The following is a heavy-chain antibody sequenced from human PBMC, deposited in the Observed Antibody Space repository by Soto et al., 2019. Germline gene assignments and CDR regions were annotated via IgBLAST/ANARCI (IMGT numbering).Heavy chain of an antibody. CDR3: ARENYYDSSGYYDYYYYGMDV. Sequence: GGSLRLSCAASGFTFSSYGMHWVRQAPGKGLEWVAVIWNDGSNKYYADSVKGRFTISRDNSKNTLYLQMNSLRAEDTAVYYCARENYYDSSGYYDYYYYGMDVWGQGTTVTVAS. J-gene: IGHJ6*02. V-gene: IGHV3-33*01. CDR2: IWNDGSNK. CDR1: GFTFSSYG. D-gene: IGHD3-22*01.